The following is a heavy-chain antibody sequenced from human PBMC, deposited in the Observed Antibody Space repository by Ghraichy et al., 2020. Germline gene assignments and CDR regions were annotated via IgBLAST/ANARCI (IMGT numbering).Heavy chain of an antibody. CDR3: ARIYYYETSGYYYEGYYFDY. CDR2: ISAYNGNK. CDR1: GYTLTSNG. V-gene: IGHV1-18*01. Sequence: ASVKVSCKASGYTLTSNGMSWVRQAPGQGLEWMGWISAYNGNKHYAQKFRGRVTITTDTSTSTAYMELRSLRSDDTAVYYCARIYYYETSGYYYEGYYFDYFGQGTLVTVSS. D-gene: IGHD3-22*01. J-gene: IGHJ4*02.